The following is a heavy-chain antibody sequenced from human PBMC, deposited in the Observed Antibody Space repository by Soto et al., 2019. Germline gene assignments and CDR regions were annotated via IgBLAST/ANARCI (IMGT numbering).Heavy chain of an antibody. CDR1: GYPFTTYY. CDR2: INPSGGST. CDR3: ARDTIYYNTTDYSFDY. J-gene: IGHJ4*02. D-gene: IGHD3-22*01. V-gene: IGHV1-46*03. Sequence: ASVKVSCKASGYPFTTYYMHWVRQAPGQGLEWMGIINPSGGSTTYAQKFQGRVIMTRDTSTSTLYMELTSLRSEDTAVYYCARDTIYYNTTDYSFDYWGQGTLVTVSX.